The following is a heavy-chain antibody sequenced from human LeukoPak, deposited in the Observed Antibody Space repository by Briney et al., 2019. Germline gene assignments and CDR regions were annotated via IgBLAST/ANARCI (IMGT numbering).Heavy chain of an antibody. CDR1: GGTFSSYA. J-gene: IGHJ4*02. Sequence: SVKVSCKASGGTFSSYAISWVRQAPGQGLEWMGGIIPIFGTANYAQKFQGRVTITADKSTSTAYMELSSLRSEDTAVYYCARVGYYGSGSYSPIDYWGQGTLVTVSS. V-gene: IGHV1-69*06. CDR2: IIPIFGTA. CDR3: ARVGYYGSGSYSPIDY. D-gene: IGHD3-10*01.